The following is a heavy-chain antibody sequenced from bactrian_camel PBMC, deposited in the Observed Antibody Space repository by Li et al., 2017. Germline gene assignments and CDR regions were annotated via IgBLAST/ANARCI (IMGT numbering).Heavy chain of an antibody. D-gene: IGHD6*01. CDR2: VRSDGTDT. CDR3: ATGEVVAGYSAIRGEYNY. V-gene: IGHV3S7*01. Sequence: VQLVESGGGLVQPGGSLRLSCATSGFPFSSAAMSWVRQAPGKGLEWVSSVRSDGTDTYYAESVKGRFTISRDNAKNTVYLQMNSLKSEDTALYYCATGEVVAGYSAIRGEYNYWGQGTQVTVS. J-gene: IGHJ4*01. CDR1: GFPFSSAA.